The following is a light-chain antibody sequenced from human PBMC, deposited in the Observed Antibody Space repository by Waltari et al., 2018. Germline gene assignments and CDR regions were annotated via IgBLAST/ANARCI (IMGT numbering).Light chain of an antibody. CDR3: QSYDSNLSGLV. Sequence: QSVLTQPPSVSGAPGQRVTISCTGSSSNIGAPYDVHWYQHVPGTAPKVLIYGNTIRPSGVPDRFSASKSGTSAALAIAGLQAEDEGYYYCQSYDSNLSGLVFGTGTKVTVL. CDR2: GNT. V-gene: IGLV1-40*01. J-gene: IGLJ1*01. CDR1: SSNIGAPYD.